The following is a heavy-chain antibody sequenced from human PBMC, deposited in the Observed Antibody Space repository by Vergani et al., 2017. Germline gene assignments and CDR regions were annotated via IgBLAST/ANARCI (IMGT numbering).Heavy chain of an antibody. CDR3: ARASGSYYDSHDAFDI. Sequence: QVQLVQSGAEVKKPGASVKVSCKASGYTFTSYYMHWVRQAPGQGLEWMGIINPSGGSTSYAQKFQGRVTMTRDTSTSTVYMELSSLRSEDTAVYYCARASGSYYDSHDAFDIWGQGTMVTVSS. D-gene: IGHD3-22*01. J-gene: IGHJ3*02. V-gene: IGHV1-46*01. CDR2: INPSGGST. CDR1: GYTFTSYY.